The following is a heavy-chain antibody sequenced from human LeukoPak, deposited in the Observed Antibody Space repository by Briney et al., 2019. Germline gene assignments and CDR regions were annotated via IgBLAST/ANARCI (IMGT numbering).Heavy chain of an antibody. CDR3: ARDSGYSSSWYGVDY. CDR2: INSDGSST. CDR1: GFTFSSYW. Sequence: PGGSLRLSCAASGFTFSSYWMHWVRQAPGKGLVWVSRINSDGSSTSYADSVKGRFTISRGNAKNTLYLQMNSLRAEDTAVYYCARDSGYSSSWYGVDYWGQGTLVTVSS. J-gene: IGHJ4*02. D-gene: IGHD6-13*01. V-gene: IGHV3-74*01.